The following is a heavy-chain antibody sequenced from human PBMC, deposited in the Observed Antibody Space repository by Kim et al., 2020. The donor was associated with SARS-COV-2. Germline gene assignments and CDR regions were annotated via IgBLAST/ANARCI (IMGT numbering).Heavy chain of an antibody. D-gene: IGHD2-8*01. CDR1: GYTFTGHY. CDR3: ARGLYHGEY. V-gene: IGHV1-2*02. CDR2: INPDSGT. Sequence: ASVKVSCKASGYTFTGHYMFWVRQAPGQGLEWMGWINPDSGTNYAEKFQDRVTMTRDTSISTAYMELSRLRPDDTAVYYCARGLYHGEYWGQGTLVTVSS. J-gene: IGHJ4*02.